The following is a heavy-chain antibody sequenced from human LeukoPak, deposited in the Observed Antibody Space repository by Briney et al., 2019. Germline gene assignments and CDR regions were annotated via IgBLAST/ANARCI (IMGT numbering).Heavy chain of an antibody. V-gene: IGHV4-34*01. J-gene: IGHJ4*02. D-gene: IGHD4/OR15-4a*01. Sequence: PSETLSLTCAVYGGSFSGYYWSWIRQPPGKGLEWIGEINHSGSTNYNPSLKSRVTISVGTSKNQFSLKLSSVTAADTAVYYCARRAGAYSHPYDYWGQGTLVTVSS. CDR1: GGSFSGYY. CDR3: ARRAGAYSHPYDY. CDR2: INHSGST.